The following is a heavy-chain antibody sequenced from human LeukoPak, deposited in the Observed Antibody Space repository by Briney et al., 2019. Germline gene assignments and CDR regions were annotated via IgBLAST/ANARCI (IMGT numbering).Heavy chain of an antibody. V-gene: IGHV3-33*01. CDR3: ARDPGVRWLVGFDY. D-gene: IGHD6-19*01. CDR2: VWYDGTNK. J-gene: IGHJ4*02. Sequence: PGRSLRLSCAASGFTFSSYGMHWVRQAPGKGLEWVADVWYDGTNKYYADSVKGRFTISRDNSKNTLYLQMNGLRAEDTAVYYCARDPGVRWLVGFDYWGQGTLVTVSS. CDR1: GFTFSSYG.